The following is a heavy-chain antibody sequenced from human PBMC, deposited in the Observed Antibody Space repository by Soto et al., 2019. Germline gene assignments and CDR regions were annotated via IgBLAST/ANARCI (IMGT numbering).Heavy chain of an antibody. J-gene: IGHJ1*01. D-gene: IGHD6-6*01. CDR3: ARGRYSSSSHFQH. V-gene: IGHV3-30-3*01. CDR2: ISYDGSNK. Sequence: GGSLRLSCAASGFTFSSYAMHWVRQAPGKGLEWVAVISYDGSNKYYADSVKGRFTISRDNSKNTLYLQMNSLRAEDTAVYYCARGRYSSSSHFQHWGQGTLVTVSS. CDR1: GFTFSSYA.